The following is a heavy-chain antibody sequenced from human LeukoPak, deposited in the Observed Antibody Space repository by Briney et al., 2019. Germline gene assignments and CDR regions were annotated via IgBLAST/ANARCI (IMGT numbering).Heavy chain of an antibody. CDR3: ARVSHGRWFGELYFDY. CDR1: GFTFSSYE. J-gene: IGHJ4*02. D-gene: IGHD3-10*01. Sequence: GGSLRLSCAASGFTFSSYEMNWVRQAPGKGLEWVSYISSSGSTIYYADSVKGRFTISRDNSKNTLYLQMNSLRAEDTAVYYCARVSHGRWFGELYFDYWGQGTLVTVSS. CDR2: ISSSGSTI. V-gene: IGHV3-48*03.